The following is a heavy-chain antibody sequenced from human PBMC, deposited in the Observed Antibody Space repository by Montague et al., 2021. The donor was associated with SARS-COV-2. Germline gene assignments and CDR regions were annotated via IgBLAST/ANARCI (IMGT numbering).Heavy chain of an antibody. D-gene: IGHD1-14*01. Sequence: SETLSLTCTVSGGSIITYYWSWIRQPPGKGLEWIGCIYYSGSTNYNPSLKSRVTISVDTSKNQFSLKLSSVTAADTAVYYCAKGSFGMGAFDIWGQGTMVTVSS. V-gene: IGHV4-59*12. CDR1: GGSIITYY. J-gene: IGHJ3*02. CDR3: AKGSFGMGAFDI. CDR2: IYYSGST.